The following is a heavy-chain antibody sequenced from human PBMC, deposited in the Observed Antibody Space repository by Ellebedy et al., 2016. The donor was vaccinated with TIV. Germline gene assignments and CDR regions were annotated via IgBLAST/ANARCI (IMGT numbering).Heavy chain of an antibody. CDR1: GDMFSNYW. D-gene: IGHD2-8*01. CDR3: ASTGCLNGLCYKGFDS. V-gene: IGHV5-51*01. CDR2: INPADSYT. Sequence: PGGSLRLSCQHSGDMFSNYWIGWVRQMPGKGLEWMGTINPADSYTRYSPSFQGQVTISGDKSSNTAYLHWTSLKVSDTAMFYCASTGCLNGLCYKGFDSWGQGTLVTVSS. J-gene: IGHJ5*01.